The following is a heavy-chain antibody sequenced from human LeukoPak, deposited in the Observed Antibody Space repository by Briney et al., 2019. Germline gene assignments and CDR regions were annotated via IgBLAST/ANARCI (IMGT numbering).Heavy chain of an antibody. J-gene: IGHJ4*02. Sequence: RASVKVSRKASGGTFSSYAISWVRQAPGQGLEWMGGIIPIFGTANYAQKFQGRVTITRDTSASTAYMELSSLRSEDTAVYYCAREGETNSELPSYWGQGTLVTVSS. D-gene: IGHD3-16*01. CDR2: IIPIFGTA. CDR3: AREGETNSELPSY. V-gene: IGHV1-69*05. CDR1: GGTFSSYA.